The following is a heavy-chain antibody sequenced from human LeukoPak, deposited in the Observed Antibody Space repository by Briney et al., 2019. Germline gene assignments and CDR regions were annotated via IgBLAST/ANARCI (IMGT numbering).Heavy chain of an antibody. CDR3: ARGGTRDGGHYSDY. Sequence: SETLSLTCTVSGGSISSYYWSWIRQPPGKGLEWIGDIYYSGTANYNPSLKSPVTISIDTSKNQFSLKLSSVTAADTAVYYCARGGTRDGGHYSDYWGQGTLVTVSS. V-gene: IGHV4-59*01. J-gene: IGHJ4*02. D-gene: IGHD2-21*02. CDR1: GGSISSYY. CDR2: IYYSGTA.